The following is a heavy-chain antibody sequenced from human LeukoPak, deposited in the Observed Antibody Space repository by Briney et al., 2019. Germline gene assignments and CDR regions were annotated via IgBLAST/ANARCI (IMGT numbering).Heavy chain of an antibody. CDR3: ATLMYTTGRQGFDS. J-gene: IGHJ4*02. Sequence: GGSLRLSCATSGFAFRIFPMLWARQAPGKGLEWVSSISADSTNTNYADFAKGRFTVSRDNSRRTLYLQMNSLRVEDTALYYCATLMYTTGRQGFDSWGQGTRVTVSS. CDR1: GFAFRIFP. D-gene: IGHD6-19*01. CDR2: ISADSTNT. V-gene: IGHV3-23*01.